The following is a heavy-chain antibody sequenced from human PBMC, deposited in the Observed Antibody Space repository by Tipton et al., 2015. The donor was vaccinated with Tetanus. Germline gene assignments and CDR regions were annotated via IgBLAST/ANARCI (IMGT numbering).Heavy chain of an antibody. Sequence: TLSLTCAVYGGSFSGYYWSWIRQPPGKGLEWIGEINHSGSTNYNPSLKSRVTISVETSKNQFSLKLSSVTAADTAVYYCARVYSSGGSCYDGWGDWGQGTLVTVSS. J-gene: IGHJ4*02. V-gene: IGHV4-34*01. CDR1: GGSFSGYY. CDR2: INHSGST. D-gene: IGHD2-15*01. CDR3: ARVYSSGGSCYDGWGD.